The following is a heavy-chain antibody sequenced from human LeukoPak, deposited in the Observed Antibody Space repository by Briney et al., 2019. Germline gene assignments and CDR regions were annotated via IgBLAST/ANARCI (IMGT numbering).Heavy chain of an antibody. CDR2: ISGSGGST. V-gene: IGHV3-23*01. D-gene: IGHD2-15*01. CDR1: GFTFSSYA. Sequence: PGGSLRLSCAASGFTFSSYAMSWVRQAPGKGPEWVSAISGSGGSTYYADSVKGRFTISRDNSKNTLYLQMNSLRAEDTAVYYCAKVHRPGGDYYYYYYMDVWGKGTTVTVSS. J-gene: IGHJ6*03. CDR3: AKVHRPGGDYYYYYYMDV.